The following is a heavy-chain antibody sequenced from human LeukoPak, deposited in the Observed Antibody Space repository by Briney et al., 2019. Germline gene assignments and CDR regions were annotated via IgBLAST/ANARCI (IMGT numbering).Heavy chain of an antibody. Sequence: GGSLRLSCEASGFTFSSYAMSWVRQAPGQGLEWVSAISGSATTTYHADSVKGRFTISRDNSKNTLYLQMSSLRAEDTAVYYCAKEIYGDSTGGRFQHWGQGTLVTVSS. CDR1: GFTFSSYA. J-gene: IGHJ1*01. D-gene: IGHD4-17*01. V-gene: IGHV3-23*01. CDR3: AKEIYGDSTGGRFQH. CDR2: ISGSATTT.